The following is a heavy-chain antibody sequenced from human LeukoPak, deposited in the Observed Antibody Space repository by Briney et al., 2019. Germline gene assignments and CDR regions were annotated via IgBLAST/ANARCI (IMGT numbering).Heavy chain of an antibody. CDR3: ARGYPMDWNYFEY. CDR2: INPSDGTT. J-gene: IGHJ4*02. CDR1: GYTFTSYY. Sequence: ASVKVSCKASGYTFTSYYVHWVRQAPGQGLEWVGIINPSDGTTTYAQKFQGRLTMTRDTSTSTVYMELSSLRSEDTAVYYCARGYPMDWNYFEYWGQGTLVTVSS. D-gene: IGHD3/OR15-3a*01. V-gene: IGHV1-46*01.